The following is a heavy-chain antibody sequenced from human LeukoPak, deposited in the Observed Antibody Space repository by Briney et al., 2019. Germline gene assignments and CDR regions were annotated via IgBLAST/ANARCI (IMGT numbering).Heavy chain of an antibody. D-gene: IGHD4-17*01. CDR2: IYYSGST. CDR1: GASVSSGNYY. Sequence: SETLSLTCTVSGASVSSGNYYWNWIRQPPGKGLEWVGYIYYSGSTKYNPSLKNRDAMSVDTSRNQFSLKLSSVIAADTAVYYCATHTGDSRFDSWGQGTLVTVSS. V-gene: IGHV4-61*01. J-gene: IGHJ4*02. CDR3: ATHTGDSRFDS.